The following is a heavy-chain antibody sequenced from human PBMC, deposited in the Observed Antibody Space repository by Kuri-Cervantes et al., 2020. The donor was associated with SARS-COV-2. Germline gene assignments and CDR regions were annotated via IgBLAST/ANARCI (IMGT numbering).Heavy chain of an antibody. CDR2: IYYSGST. CDR1: GGSISSYY. V-gene: IGHV4-59*12. CDR3: ARVDYAGNYYYYGMDV. J-gene: IGHJ6*02. D-gene: IGHD4-17*01. Sequence: SETLSLTCTVSGGSISSYYWSWIRQPPGKGLEWIGYIYYSGSTYYNPSLKSRVTISVDTSKNQFSLKLTSVTAADTAVYYCARVDYAGNYYYYGMDVWGQGTTVTVSS.